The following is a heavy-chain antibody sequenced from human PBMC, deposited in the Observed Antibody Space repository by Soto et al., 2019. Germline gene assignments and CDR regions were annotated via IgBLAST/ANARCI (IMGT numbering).Heavy chain of an antibody. CDR1: GFTFSVYA. V-gene: IGHV3-23*01. D-gene: IGHD2-21*02. Sequence: GGSLRLSCAATGFTFSVYAMTWVRQAPGKGLEWVSAVTANGGSTYSADSVKGRFTISRDNSKNTLFLQMNSLGAEDTAVYYCASLGVGDWANYYYYYGMDVWGQGTTVTVSS. CDR3: ASLGVGDWANYYYYYGMDV. CDR2: VTANGGST. J-gene: IGHJ6*02.